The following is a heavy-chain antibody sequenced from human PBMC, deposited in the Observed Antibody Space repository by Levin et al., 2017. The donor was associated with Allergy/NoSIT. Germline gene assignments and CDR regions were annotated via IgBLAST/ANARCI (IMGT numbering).Heavy chain of an antibody. CDR2: IYYSGST. D-gene: IGHD3-10*01. Sequence: GSLRLSCTVSGGSISSNSYYWGWIRQPPGKGLEWIGSIYYSGSTYYNPSLKSRVTISVDTSKNQFSLNLSSVTTADTAVYYCAILERGSGSYRGLFDPWGQGTLVAVSS. V-gene: IGHV4-39*01. J-gene: IGHJ5*02. CDR1: GGSISSNSYY. CDR3: AILERGSGSYRGLFDP.